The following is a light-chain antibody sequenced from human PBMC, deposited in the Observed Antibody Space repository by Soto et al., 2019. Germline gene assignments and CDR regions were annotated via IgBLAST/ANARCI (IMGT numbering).Light chain of an antibody. V-gene: IGLV1-36*01. CDR2: YDD. Sequence: QPVLTQPPSVSQAPRQRVTISCSRSSYNIGSNGVNWYQQLPGKAPKLLIYYDDLVPSGVSDRFSGSKSGTSASLAIRGLQSEDEADYYCSAWDDSLNGPVFGGGTKLTVL. CDR1: SYNIGSNG. J-gene: IGLJ2*01. CDR3: SAWDDSLNGPV.